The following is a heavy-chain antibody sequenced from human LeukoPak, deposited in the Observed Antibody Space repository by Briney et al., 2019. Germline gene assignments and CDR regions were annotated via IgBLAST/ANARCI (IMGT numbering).Heavy chain of an antibody. D-gene: IGHD6-6*01. CDR1: GFTFNNAW. V-gene: IGHV3-15*01. J-gene: IGHJ4*02. CDR2: IKSKTNGGTT. Sequence: PGGSLRLSCAASGFTFNNAWMNWVRQAPGKGLEWVGRIKSKTNGGTTDYAEPVKGRFTISRDDSRNMLYLEMNSLKTDDTAVYYCARGEGCSSRTDSYIDYWGQGTLVTVSS. CDR3: ARGEGCSSRTDSYIDY.